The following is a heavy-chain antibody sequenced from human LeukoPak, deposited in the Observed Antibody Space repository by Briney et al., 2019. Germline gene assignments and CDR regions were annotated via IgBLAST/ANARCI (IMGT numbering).Heavy chain of an antibody. D-gene: IGHD2-15*01. CDR3: AREGSHCSGGSCYSNWFDP. Sequence: ASVKVSCKASGGTFSSYAISWVRQAPGQGLEWMGGIIPIFGTANYAQKFQGRVTITADESTSTAYMELSSLRSEDTAVYYCAREGSHCSGGSCYSNWFDPWGQGTLVAVSS. CDR1: GGTFSSYA. J-gene: IGHJ5*02. CDR2: IIPIFGTA. V-gene: IGHV1-69*13.